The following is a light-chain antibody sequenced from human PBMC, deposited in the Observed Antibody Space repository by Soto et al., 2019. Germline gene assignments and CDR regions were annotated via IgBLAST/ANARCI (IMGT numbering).Light chain of an antibody. Sequence: EIVLTQSPGTLSLSPGERATLSCRASQSVRSSYLAWYQQKPGQAPRLLIYGASSRATGIPDRFRGSGSGTDVTLINSILELEFLSVYYCYLYGSSWTCVYGTKADVK. J-gene: IGKJ1*01. CDR1: QSVRSSY. CDR2: GAS. CDR3: YLYGSSWT. V-gene: IGKV3-20*01.